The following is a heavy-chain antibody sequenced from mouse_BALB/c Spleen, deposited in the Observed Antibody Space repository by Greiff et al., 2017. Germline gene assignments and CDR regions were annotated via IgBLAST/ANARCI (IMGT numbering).Heavy chain of an antibody. CDR3: AGDYDAWFAY. D-gene: IGHD2-12*01. CDR2: ISSGGSYT. V-gene: IGHV5-6-4*01. J-gene: IGHJ3*01. Sequence: EVKVVESGGGLVKPGGSLKLSCAASGFTFSSYTMSWVRQTPEKRLEWVATISSGGSYTYYPDSVKGRFTISRDNARNILYLQMSSLRSEDTAMYYCAGDYDAWFAYWGQGTLVTVSA. CDR1: GFTFSSYT.